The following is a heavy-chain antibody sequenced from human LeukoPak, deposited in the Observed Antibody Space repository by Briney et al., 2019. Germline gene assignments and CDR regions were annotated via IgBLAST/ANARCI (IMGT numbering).Heavy chain of an antibody. CDR1: GYTFTGYY. Sequence: GASVKVSCKASGYTFTGYYMHWVRQAPGQGLEWMGWISAYNGNTNYAQKLQGRVTMTTDTSTSTAYMELRSLRSDDTAVYYCARDRYDFWGGYYQNNWFDPWGQGTLVTVSS. D-gene: IGHD3-3*01. J-gene: IGHJ5*02. CDR3: ARDRYDFWGGYYQNNWFDP. CDR2: ISAYNGNT. V-gene: IGHV1-18*04.